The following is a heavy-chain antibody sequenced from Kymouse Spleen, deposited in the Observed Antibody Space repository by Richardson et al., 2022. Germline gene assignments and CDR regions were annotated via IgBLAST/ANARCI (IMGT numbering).Heavy chain of an antibody. CDR2: ISGSGGST. CDR1: GFTFSSYA. CDR3: AKDSDYYGSGSYYTYYYGMDV. Sequence: EVQLVESGGGLVQPGGSLRLSCAASGFTFSSYAMSWVRQAPGKGLEWVSAISGSGGSTYYADSVKGRFTISRDNSKNTLYLQMNSLRAEDTAVYYCAKDSDYYGSGSYYTYYYGMDVWGQGTTVTVSS. J-gene: IGHJ6*02. D-gene: IGHD3-10*01. V-gene: IGHV3-23*04.